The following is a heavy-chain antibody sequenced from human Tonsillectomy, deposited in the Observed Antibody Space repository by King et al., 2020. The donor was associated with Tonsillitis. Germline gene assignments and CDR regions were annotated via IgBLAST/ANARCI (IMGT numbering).Heavy chain of an antibody. J-gene: IGHJ3*02. CDR1: GGSISSSSYY. V-gene: IGHV4-39*01. CDR3: ARLKDYVGAFDI. CDR2: IYYSGST. Sequence: LQLQESGPGLVKPSETLSLTCTVSGGSISSSSYYWGWIRQPPGKGLEWIGCIYYSGSTYYNPSLKSRVTISVDTSKNQFSLKLSSVTAADTAVYYCARLKDYVGAFDIWGQGTMVTVSS. D-gene: IGHD4-23*01.